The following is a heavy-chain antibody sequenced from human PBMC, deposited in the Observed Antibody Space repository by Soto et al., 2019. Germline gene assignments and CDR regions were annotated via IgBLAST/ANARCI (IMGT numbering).Heavy chain of an antibody. V-gene: IGHV5-51*01. CDR2: IYPGDSDT. D-gene: IGHD5-18*01. CDR3: ARQDYNYAYFDF. J-gene: IGHJ4*02. Sequence: GESLKISCKASGYSFTNYWIGWVRQMPGKGLEWMGIIYPGDSDTSYSPSFQGRVIISVDQSISTAYLQWSSLQASDTAMYYCARQDYNYAYFDFWGQGTLVTVSS. CDR1: GYSFTNYW.